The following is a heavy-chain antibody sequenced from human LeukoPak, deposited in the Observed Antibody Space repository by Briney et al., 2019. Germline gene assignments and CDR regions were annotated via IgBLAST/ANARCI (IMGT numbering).Heavy chain of an antibody. D-gene: IGHD3-22*01. Sequence: PSETLSLTCAAYGGSFSGYYWSWIRQPPGKGLEWIGEINHSGSTNYNPSLKSRVTISVDTSKNQFSLKLSSVTAADTAVYYCARRLADYWGQGTLVTVSS. J-gene: IGHJ4*02. V-gene: IGHV4-34*01. CDR2: INHSGST. CDR3: ARRLADY. CDR1: GGSFSGYY.